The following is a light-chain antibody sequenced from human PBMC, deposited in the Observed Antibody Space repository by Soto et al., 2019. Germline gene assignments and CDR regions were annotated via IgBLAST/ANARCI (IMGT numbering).Light chain of an antibody. CDR3: QQYSTYPIT. CDR2: KAS. CDR1: QSVTTW. Sequence: DIQMTQSPSTLSASVGDRVPITCRASQSVTTWLAWYQQKPGKAPKLLIYKASNLESGLPSRFTGSGSGTEFTLTISSLQSDDFATYYCQQYSTYPITFGQGTRLEIK. V-gene: IGKV1-5*03. J-gene: IGKJ5*01.